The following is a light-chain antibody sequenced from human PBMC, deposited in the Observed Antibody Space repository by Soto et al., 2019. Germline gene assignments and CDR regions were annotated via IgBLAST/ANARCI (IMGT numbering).Light chain of an antibody. J-gene: IGLJ1*01. CDR2: EGS. V-gene: IGLV2-23*01. CDR1: SSDVGSYNL. CDR3: CSYADSSTSV. Sequence: QSALTQPASVSGSPGQSITICCTGTSSDVGSYNLVSWYQQHPGKAPKLMIYEGSKRPSGVSNRFSGSKSGNTASLTISGLQAEDEADYHCCSYADSSTSVFGTGTKVTVL.